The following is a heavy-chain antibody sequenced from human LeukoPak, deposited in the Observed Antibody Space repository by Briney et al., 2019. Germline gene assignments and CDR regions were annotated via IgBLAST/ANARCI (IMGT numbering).Heavy chain of an antibody. CDR1: GYTFTGYY. V-gene: IGHV1-18*04. CDR3: ARSVISSCYDH. D-gene: IGHD2-2*01. J-gene: IGHJ4*02. Sequence: ASVKVSCKASGYTFTGYYMHWVRQAPGQGLEWMGWIRAYNGNTNYAQKFQGRVTMTTDTSTSTAYMELRSLRSDDTAVYYCARSVISSCYDHWGQGTLVTVSS. CDR2: IRAYNGNT.